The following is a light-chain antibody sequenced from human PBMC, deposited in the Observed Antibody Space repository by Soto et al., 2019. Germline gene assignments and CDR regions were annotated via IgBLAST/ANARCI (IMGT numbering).Light chain of an antibody. CDR2: GAS. Sequence: EIVLTQSPGTLSLSTGERATLSCRASQSVSSSYLAWYQQKPGQAPRLLIYGASSRATGIPDRFSGSGSGTDFTLTISRLEPEDFAVYYCRQYGSSPWTFGQGTKVDI. CDR1: QSVSSSY. V-gene: IGKV3-20*01. CDR3: RQYGSSPWT. J-gene: IGKJ1*01.